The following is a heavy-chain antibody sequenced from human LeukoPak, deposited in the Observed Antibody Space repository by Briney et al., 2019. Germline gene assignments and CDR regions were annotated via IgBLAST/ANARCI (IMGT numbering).Heavy chain of an antibody. Sequence: ASVKVSCKASGYTFTSYGISWVRQAPGQGLEWMGWISPYNGYTNYAQKLQGRVTMTTDTSTSTAYMELRSLRSDDTAVYYCARVGISAAAMSQFDYWSQGTLVTVSS. V-gene: IGHV1-18*01. CDR3: ARVGISAAAMSQFDY. D-gene: IGHD6-13*01. J-gene: IGHJ4*02. CDR1: GYTFTSYG. CDR2: ISPYNGYT.